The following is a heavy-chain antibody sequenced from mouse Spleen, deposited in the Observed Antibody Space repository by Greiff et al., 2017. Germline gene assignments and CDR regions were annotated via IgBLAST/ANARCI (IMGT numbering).Heavy chain of an antibody. J-gene: IGHJ2*01. Sequence: VQLVESAAELARPGASVKMSCKASGYTFTSYTMHWVKQRPGQGLEWIGYINPSSGYTEYNQKFKDKTTLTADKSSSTAYMQLSSLTSEDSAVYYCARRNLYYFDYWGQGTTLTVSS. V-gene: IGHV1-4*02. CDR2: INPSSGYT. CDR1: GYTFTSYT. CDR3: ARRNLYYFDY. D-gene: IGHD2-1*01.